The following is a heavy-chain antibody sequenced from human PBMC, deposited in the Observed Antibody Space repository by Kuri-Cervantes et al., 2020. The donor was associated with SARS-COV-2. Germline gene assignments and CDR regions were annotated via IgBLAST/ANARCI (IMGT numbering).Heavy chain of an antibody. CDR1: GGVISGSY. J-gene: IGHJ4*01. CDR3: ARQSRDWGAQFDY. D-gene: IGHD7-27*01. V-gene: IGHV4-59*08. Sequence: SETLSLTCGVSGGVISGSYWGWIRQPPGKGLEWIGYIYYTGTTKYNPSFKSRATMSVETSKNQFSLTLNSLTAADTAVYYCARQSRDWGAQFDYWGHGIVVTVSS. CDR2: IYYTGTT.